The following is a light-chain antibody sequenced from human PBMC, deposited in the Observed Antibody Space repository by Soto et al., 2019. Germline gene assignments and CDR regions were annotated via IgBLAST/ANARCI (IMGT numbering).Light chain of an antibody. CDR3: QQYYSYPPIT. CDR1: QGISSY. CDR2: AAS. J-gene: IGKJ5*01. Sequence: IQMTQSPSSLSASVVDRVTITFRASQGISSYLAWYQQKPGKAPKLLIYAASTLQSGVPSRFSGSGSGTDFTLTISCLQSEDFATYYCQQYYSYPPITFGQGTRLEIK. V-gene: IGKV1-8*01.